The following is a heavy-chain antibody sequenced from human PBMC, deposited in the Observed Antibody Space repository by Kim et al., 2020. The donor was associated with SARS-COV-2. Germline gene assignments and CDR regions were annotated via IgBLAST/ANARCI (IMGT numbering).Heavy chain of an antibody. CDR3: ARTGRQWQVRPICYYFDD. Sequence: SETLSLTCAVYGGSFSGYYWSWIRQPPGKGPEWIWEINHSGSTNYNPSLKSRVTISVDTSKKQFSLKLSSCTGADTAGYYCARTGRQWQVRPICYYFDD. CDR1: GGSFSGYY. CDR2: INHSGST. D-gene: IGHD6-19*01. V-gene: IGHV4-34*01. J-gene: IGHJ4*01.